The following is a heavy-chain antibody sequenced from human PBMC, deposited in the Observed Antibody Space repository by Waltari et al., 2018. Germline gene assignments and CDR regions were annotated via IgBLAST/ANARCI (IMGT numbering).Heavy chain of an antibody. D-gene: IGHD1-26*01. CDR3: ARNWELRGGMDV. J-gene: IGHJ6*03. V-gene: IGHV4-34*02. CDR1: GGSFSGYH. CDR2: INHSGNT. Sequence: QVQLRQWGAGLLKPSETLSLTCAGYGGSFSGYHWRWIRQPPGKGLEWIGEINHSGNTNQNPSLKSRVTISVDTSKNQFSLKLTSVTAADTAVYYCARNWELRGGMDVWGKGTTVTVSS.